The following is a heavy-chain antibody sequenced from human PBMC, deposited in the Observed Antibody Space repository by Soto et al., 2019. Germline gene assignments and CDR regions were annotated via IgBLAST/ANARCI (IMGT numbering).Heavy chain of an antibody. J-gene: IGHJ4*02. V-gene: IGHV4-59*01. CDR3: ARETGDFALDY. CDR1: GGSISSYY. D-gene: IGHD7-27*01. Sequence: SETLSLTCTVSGGSISSYYWSWIRQPPGKGLEWIGYIYYSGSTNYNPSLKSRVTISVDTSKNQFSLKLSSVTAADTAVYYCARETGDFALDYWGQGTLVTVSS. CDR2: IYYSGST.